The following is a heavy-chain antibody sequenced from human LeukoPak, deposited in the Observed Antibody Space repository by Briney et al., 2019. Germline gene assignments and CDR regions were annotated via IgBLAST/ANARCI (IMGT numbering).Heavy chain of an antibody. Sequence: PGASLRLSCAASGFTFSSYAMSWVRQAPGKGLEWVSAISGSGGSTYYADCVKGRFTISRDNSKNTLYLQMNSLRAEDTAVYYCAKEMGGTAMGGTYYFDYWGQGTLVTVSS. CDR2: ISGSGGST. CDR1: GFTFSSYA. D-gene: IGHD5-18*01. V-gene: IGHV3-23*01. CDR3: AKEMGGTAMGGTYYFDY. J-gene: IGHJ4*02.